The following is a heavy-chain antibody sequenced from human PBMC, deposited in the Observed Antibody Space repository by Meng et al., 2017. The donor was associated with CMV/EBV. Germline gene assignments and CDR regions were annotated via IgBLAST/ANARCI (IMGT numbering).Heavy chain of an antibody. CDR2: ISGSGGST. J-gene: IGHJ6*02. CDR3: AKWFWSGDDYYGMDV. D-gene: IGHD3-3*01. CDR1: GFTFSSYA. Sequence: GGSLRLSCAASGFTFSSYAMSWVRQAPGKGLEWVSAISGSGGSTYYADSVKGRFTISRDNSKNTLYLQMNSLRAEGTAVYYCAKWFWSGDDYYGMDVWGQGTTVTVSS. V-gene: IGHV3-23*01.